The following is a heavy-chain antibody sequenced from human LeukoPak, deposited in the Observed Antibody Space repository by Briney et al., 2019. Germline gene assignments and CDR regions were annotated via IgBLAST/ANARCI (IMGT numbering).Heavy chain of an antibody. V-gene: IGHV1-2*02. CDR1: GYTFTGYY. D-gene: IGHD5-18*01. Sequence: GASVKVSCKASGYTFTGYYMHWVRQAPGQGLEWMGWINPNSGGTNYAQKFQGRVTMTRDTSISTAYMELSRLRSDDTAVYYCARLTYSYGYELFDYWGQGTLVTVSS. CDR3: ARLTYSYGYELFDY. J-gene: IGHJ4*02. CDR2: INPNSGGT.